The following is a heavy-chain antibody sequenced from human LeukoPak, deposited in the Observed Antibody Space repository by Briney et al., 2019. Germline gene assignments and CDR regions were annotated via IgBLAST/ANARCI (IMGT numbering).Heavy chain of an antibody. Sequence: ASGKVSCKTSGYTFTDYYLHWVRQAPGQGLEWVGWIHPNTGATHYAQKFQGRLTMTRDTSISTVYMELTRLRSDDTAVYYCARDMGRYSGYDYDYWGQGTLVTASS. V-gene: IGHV1-2*02. CDR3: ARDMGRYSGYDYDY. J-gene: IGHJ4*02. CDR1: GYTFTDYY. CDR2: IHPNTGAT. D-gene: IGHD5-12*01.